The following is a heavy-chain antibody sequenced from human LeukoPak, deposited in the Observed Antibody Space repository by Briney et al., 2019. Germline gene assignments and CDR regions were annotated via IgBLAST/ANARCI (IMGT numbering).Heavy chain of an antibody. CDR3: GKIYEYDVLNNYYPHFDH. Sequence: GESLKISCKGSGYTFTTSWIGWVRQMPGKGLEWMGIVYPGGSDTRYSPSFQGQVTISADKSINTAYLQWSSLKASDTATYYCGKIYEYDVLNNYYPHFDHGGQGTLVTVSS. V-gene: IGHV5-51*01. CDR1: GYTFTTSW. CDR2: VYPGGSDT. D-gene: IGHD3-9*01. J-gene: IGHJ4*02.